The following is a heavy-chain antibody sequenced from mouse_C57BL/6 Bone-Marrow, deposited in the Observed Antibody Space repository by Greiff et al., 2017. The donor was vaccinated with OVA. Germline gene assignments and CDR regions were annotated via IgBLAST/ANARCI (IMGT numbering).Heavy chain of an antibody. D-gene: IGHD1-1*02. CDR1: GYTFTSYG. Sequence: VQLQQSGAELARPGASVKLSCKASGYTFTSYGISWVKQRTGQGLEWIGEIYPRSGNTYYNEKFKGKATLTADKSSSTAYMELRSLTSEDSAVYFCARGGYYGPAWFAYWGQGTLVTVSA. CDR2: IYPRSGNT. V-gene: IGHV1-81*01. J-gene: IGHJ3*01. CDR3: ARGGYYGPAWFAY.